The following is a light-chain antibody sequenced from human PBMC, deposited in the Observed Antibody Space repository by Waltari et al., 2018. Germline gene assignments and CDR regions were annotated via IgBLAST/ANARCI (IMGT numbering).Light chain of an antibody. Sequence: QSALTQPASVSGSPGQSITISCTGTSNNVGSYDLVSWCQFSPGEVPKLLIYEVIKRSSGVSARFSGSNSDNTASLTISRVQAEDEAAYYCCSYAASAPTLVFGGGTNLTVL. CDR3: CSYAASAPTLV. CDR2: EVI. V-gene: IGLV2-23*02. CDR1: SNNVGSYDL. J-gene: IGLJ3*02.